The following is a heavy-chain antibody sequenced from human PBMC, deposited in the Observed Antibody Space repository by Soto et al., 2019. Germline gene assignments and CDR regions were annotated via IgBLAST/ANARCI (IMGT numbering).Heavy chain of an antibody. CDR2: ISAYNGNT. D-gene: IGHD3-10*01. Sequence: ASVKVSCKASGYTFTSYGISWVRQAPGQGLEWMGWISAYNGNTNYAQKLQGRVTMTTDTSTSTAYMELRSLRSDDTAVYYCAIDPGGTMVRGVIITLPDAFDIWGQGTMVTVSS. CDR1: GYTFTSYG. J-gene: IGHJ3*02. V-gene: IGHV1-18*01. CDR3: AIDPGGTMVRGVIITLPDAFDI.